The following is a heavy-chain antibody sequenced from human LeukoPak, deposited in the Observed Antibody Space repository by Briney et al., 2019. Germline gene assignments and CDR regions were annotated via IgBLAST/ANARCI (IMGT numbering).Heavy chain of an antibody. Sequence: PGGSLRLSCAASGFTFSSYAMSWVRQAPGKGLVWVSRINSDGSSTSYADSVKGRFTISRDDAKNTLYLQMNSLRAEDTAVYYCASTRTRNDAFDIWGQGTMVTVSS. D-gene: IGHD1-14*01. V-gene: IGHV3-74*01. CDR1: GFTFSSYA. J-gene: IGHJ3*02. CDR2: INSDGSST. CDR3: ASTRTRNDAFDI.